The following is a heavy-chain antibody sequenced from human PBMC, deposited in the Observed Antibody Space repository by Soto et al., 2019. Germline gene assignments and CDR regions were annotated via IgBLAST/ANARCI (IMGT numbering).Heavy chain of an antibody. CDR1: GGSVSNTNYY. J-gene: IGHJ5*02. V-gene: IGHV4-61*01. Sequence: SETLSLTCTVSGGSVSNTNYYWSWIRQPPGKGLEWIGYIDYSGNTNSNPSLKSRVTISIDTSKNEFSLMLRSVTAADTAVYHCARARRRLVDTWFDPWGQGTLVPVSS. CDR2: IDYSGNT. CDR3: ARARRRLVDTWFDP. D-gene: IGHD6-19*01.